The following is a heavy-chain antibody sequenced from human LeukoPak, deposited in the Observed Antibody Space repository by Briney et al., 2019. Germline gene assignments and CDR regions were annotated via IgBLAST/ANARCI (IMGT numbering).Heavy chain of an antibody. J-gene: IGHJ4*02. D-gene: IGHD5-24*01. Sequence: PSETLSLTCAVYGGSFSGYYWSWIRQPPGKGLEWIGEINHSGSTNYNPSLKSRVTISVDTSKNQFSLKLSSVTAADTAVYYCARVRDGYNKFDYWGQGTLVTVSS. CDR2: INHSGST. CDR3: ARVRDGYNKFDY. V-gene: IGHV4-34*01. CDR1: GGSFSGYY.